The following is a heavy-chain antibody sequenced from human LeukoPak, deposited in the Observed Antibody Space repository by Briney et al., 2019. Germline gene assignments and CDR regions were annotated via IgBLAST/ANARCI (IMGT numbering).Heavy chain of an antibody. CDR1: GYTFTGYY. D-gene: IGHD4-11*01. J-gene: IGHJ6*02. Sequence: ASVKVSCKASGYTFTGYYMHWVRQAPGQGLEWMGRINPNSGGTNYAQKFQGRVTMTRDTPISTAYMELSRLRSDDTAVYYCAREQSYYYGMDVWGQGTTVTVSS. CDR3: AREQSYYYGMDV. V-gene: IGHV1-2*06. CDR2: INPNSGGT.